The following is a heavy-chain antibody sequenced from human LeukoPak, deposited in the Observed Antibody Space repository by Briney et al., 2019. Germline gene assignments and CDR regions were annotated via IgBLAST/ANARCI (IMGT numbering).Heavy chain of an antibody. D-gene: IGHD6-19*01. CDR1: GFTVSSYW. J-gene: IGHJ4*02. CDR3: ATGNGGWPRHY. Sequence: GGSLRLSCAASGFTVSSYWMHWVRQAPGKGLVWVSRINSDGSSTIYADSVKGRFTISRDNAKNTLYLQMNSLRAEDTAVYYCATGNGGWPRHYWGQGTLVTVSS. V-gene: IGHV3-74*01. CDR2: INSDGSST.